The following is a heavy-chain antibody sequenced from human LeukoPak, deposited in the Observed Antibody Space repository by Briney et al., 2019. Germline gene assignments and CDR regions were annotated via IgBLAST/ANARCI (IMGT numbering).Heavy chain of an antibody. CDR2: INHSGST. Sequence: SETLSLTCAVYGGSFSGYYWSWIRQPPGKGLEWIGEINHSGSTNYNPSLKSRVTISVDTSKNQFSLKLSSVTAADTAGYYCARGLRGYSSGWFNRGRWYFDLWGRGTLVTVSS. D-gene: IGHD6-19*01. CDR3: ARGLRGYSSGWFNRGRWYFDL. CDR1: GGSFSGYY. V-gene: IGHV4-34*01. J-gene: IGHJ2*01.